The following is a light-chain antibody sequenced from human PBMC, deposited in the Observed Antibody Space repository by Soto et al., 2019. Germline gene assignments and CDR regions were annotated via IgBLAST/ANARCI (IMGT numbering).Light chain of an antibody. CDR3: QQYNNWPPYT. J-gene: IGKJ2*01. CDR1: QSVSSN. Sequence: EIVMTQSPATLSVSLGERATLSCRASQSVSSNLAWYQQKPGQAPRLLIYGASTRATGIPARFSGSRSGTEFTLTISSLQSEDFAVYYCQQYNNWPPYTFGQGTKLEIK. CDR2: GAS. V-gene: IGKV3-15*01.